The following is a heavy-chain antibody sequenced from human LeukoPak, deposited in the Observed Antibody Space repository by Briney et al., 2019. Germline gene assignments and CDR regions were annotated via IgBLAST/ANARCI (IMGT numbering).Heavy chain of an antibody. J-gene: IGHJ6*03. V-gene: IGHV1-46*01. CDR3: ARDGQQLAGYYYYYYMDV. D-gene: IGHD6-6*01. Sequence: ASVKVSCKASGYTFTSYYMHWVRQAPGQGLEWMGIINPSGGSTSYAQKFQGRVTMTRDMSTSTVYMELSSLRSEDTAVYYCARDGQQLAGYYYYYYMDVWGKGTTVTVSS. CDR1: GYTFTSYY. CDR2: INPSGGST.